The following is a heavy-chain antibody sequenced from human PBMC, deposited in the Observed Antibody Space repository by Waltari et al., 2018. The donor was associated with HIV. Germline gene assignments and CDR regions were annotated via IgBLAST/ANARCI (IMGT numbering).Heavy chain of an antibody. J-gene: IGHJ5*02. CDR2: ISWNSGHV. V-gene: IGHV3-9*01. CDR1: GFTFDDYG. D-gene: IGHD3-10*01. CDR3: ARGPLYNWFDP. Sequence: EVQLVESGGGLVQPGRSLRLSCEASGFTFDDYGMHGVRQAPGKGLEWVSSISWNSGHVRYADSVRGRFTISRDNAKNSLYLQMNSLRPEDTAFYYCARGPLYNWFDPWGQGTLVTVSS.